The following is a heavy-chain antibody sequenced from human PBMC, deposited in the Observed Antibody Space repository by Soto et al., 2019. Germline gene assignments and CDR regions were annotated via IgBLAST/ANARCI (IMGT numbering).Heavy chain of an antibody. D-gene: IGHD6-13*01. CDR1: GGSISPYY. V-gene: IGHV4-59*01. CDR3: ARKGAAASYAHYYMDV. Sequence: SETLSLTCTVSGGSISPYYWSWIRQPPGKGLEWIGYVYYSGNTNYNPSLESRVTISVDTSRNRFSLNLTSATAADTAVYYCARKGAAASYAHYYMDVWGRGTAVPVSS. CDR2: VYYSGNT. J-gene: IGHJ6*03.